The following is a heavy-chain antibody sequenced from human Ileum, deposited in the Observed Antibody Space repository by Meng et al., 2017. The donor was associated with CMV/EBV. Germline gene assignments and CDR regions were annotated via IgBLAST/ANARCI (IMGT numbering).Heavy chain of an antibody. CDR2: ISYDGSHV. V-gene: IGHV3-33*05. D-gene: IGHD4-23*01. CDR1: GFTFSSYG. CDR3: ARERLDGGNSEFFAY. J-gene: IGHJ4*02. Sequence: GESLKISCAASGFTFSSYGMHWVRQAPGKGLEWISVISYDGSHVYYADSVQGRFNVSRDNSNNILYLQMSSLRPEDTAVYYCARERLDGGNSEFFAYWGQGALVTVSS.